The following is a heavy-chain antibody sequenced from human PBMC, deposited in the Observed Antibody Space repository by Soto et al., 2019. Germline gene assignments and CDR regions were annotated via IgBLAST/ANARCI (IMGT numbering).Heavy chain of an antibody. Sequence: SETMSLTCPVAGGSFSIYYWSWIRQPPGKGLEWIGYIYYSGSTNYNPSLKSRVTISVDTSKNQFSLKLSSVTAADTAVYYCARTNYDILTGYNWFDPWGQGTLVTVSS. D-gene: IGHD3-9*01. CDR3: ARTNYDILTGYNWFDP. V-gene: IGHV4-59*01. CDR1: GGSFSIYY. CDR2: IYYSGST. J-gene: IGHJ5*02.